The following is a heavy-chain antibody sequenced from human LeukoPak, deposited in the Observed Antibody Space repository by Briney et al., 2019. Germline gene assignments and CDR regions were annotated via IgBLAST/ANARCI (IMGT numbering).Heavy chain of an antibody. J-gene: IGHJ4*02. CDR1: GGSISSYY. CDR3: ARGRTGSYFAADY. CDR2: VHYSGST. D-gene: IGHD1-26*01. V-gene: IGHV4-59*01. Sequence: SETLSLTCTVSGGSISSYYWSWVRQPPGKGLEWIGYVHYSGSTKYNPSLKSRVTISVDTSKNQFSLKLSPVTAADTAVYYCARGRTGSYFAADYWGQGTLATVSS.